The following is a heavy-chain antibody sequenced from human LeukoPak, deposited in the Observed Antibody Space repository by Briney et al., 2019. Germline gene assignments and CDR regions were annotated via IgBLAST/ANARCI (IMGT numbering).Heavy chain of an antibody. CDR3: ARVVPGLVVVVVAAADY. CDR1: GYTFTSYG. V-gene: IGHV1-18*01. D-gene: IGHD2-15*01. J-gene: IGHJ4*02. Sequence: GASVKVSCKASGYTFTSYGISWVRQAPGQGLEWMGWISAYNGNTNYAQKLQGRVTITTDTSTSTAYMELRSLRSDDTAVYYCARVVPGLVVVVVAAADYWGQGTLVTVSS. CDR2: ISAYNGNT.